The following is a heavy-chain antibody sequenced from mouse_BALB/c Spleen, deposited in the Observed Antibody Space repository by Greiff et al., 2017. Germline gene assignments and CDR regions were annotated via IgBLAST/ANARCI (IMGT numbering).Heavy chain of an antibody. CDR2: ISSGGGST. J-gene: IGHJ4*01. Sequence: EVQLVESGGGLVKTGGSLKLSCAASGFAFSSYDMSWVRQTPEKRLEWVAYISSGGGSTYYPDTVKGRFTISRDNAKNTLYLQMSSLKSEDTAMYYCARHGGLRRDYYAMDYWGQGTSVTVSS. CDR3: ARHGGLRRDYYAMDY. D-gene: IGHD2-4*01. V-gene: IGHV5-12-1*01. CDR1: GFAFSSYD.